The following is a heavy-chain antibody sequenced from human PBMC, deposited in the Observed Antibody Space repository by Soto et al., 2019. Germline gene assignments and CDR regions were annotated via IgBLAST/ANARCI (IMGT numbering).Heavy chain of an antibody. CDR3: VRDDGLAYCGGDCYS. CDR1: GGTFSSYT. D-gene: IGHD2-21*02. Sequence: QVQLVQSGAEVKKPGSSVKVSCKASGGTFSSYTISWVRQAPGQGLEWMGRIIPIVGITKYAQKFQGRVTITADKSTSTAYMELSSLRSEDTAVYYCVRDDGLAYCGGDCYSWGQGTLVTVSS. J-gene: IGHJ4*02. V-gene: IGHV1-69*02. CDR2: IIPIVGIT.